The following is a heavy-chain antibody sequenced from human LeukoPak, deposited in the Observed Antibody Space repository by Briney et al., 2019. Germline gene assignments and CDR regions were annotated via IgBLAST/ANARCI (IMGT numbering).Heavy chain of an antibody. Sequence: ASVKVSCKASGYTFTSYDINWVRQATGQGLEWMGWMNPNSGNTGYAQKFQGRVTMTRNTSISTAYMELSSLRSEDTAVYYCARSNYRTYRQRPYYFDYWGQGTLVTVSS. CDR3: ARSNYRTYRQRPYYFDY. CDR1: GYTFTSYD. V-gene: IGHV1-8*01. CDR2: MNPNSGNT. D-gene: IGHD6-25*01. J-gene: IGHJ4*02.